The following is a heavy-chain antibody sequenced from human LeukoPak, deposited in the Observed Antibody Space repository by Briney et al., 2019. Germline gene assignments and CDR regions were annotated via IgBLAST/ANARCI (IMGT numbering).Heavy chain of an antibody. CDR2: ISYGGSNK. CDR3: AYGDYGSGAFDI. Sequence: GRSLRLSCAASGFTFSSYGMHWVRQAPGKGLEWVAVISYGGSNKYYADSVKGRFTISRDNSKNTLYLQMNSLRAEDTAVYYCAYGDYGSGAFDIWGQGTMVTVSS. D-gene: IGHD4-17*01. V-gene: IGHV3-30*03. J-gene: IGHJ3*02. CDR1: GFTFSSYG.